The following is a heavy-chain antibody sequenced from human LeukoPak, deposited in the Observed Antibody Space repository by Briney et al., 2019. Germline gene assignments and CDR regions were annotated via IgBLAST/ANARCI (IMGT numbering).Heavy chain of an antibody. V-gene: IGHV3-23*01. Sequence: GGFLILSCAASGFTFSSYAMSWVRQAPGKGLEWVSAISGSGGNTYYADSVKGRFTISRDNSKNTLYLQMNSLRAEDTAVYYCAKARGSSFDYWGQGTLVTVSS. J-gene: IGHJ4*02. CDR3: AKARGSSFDY. CDR2: ISGSGGNT. D-gene: IGHD6-6*01. CDR1: GFTFSSYA.